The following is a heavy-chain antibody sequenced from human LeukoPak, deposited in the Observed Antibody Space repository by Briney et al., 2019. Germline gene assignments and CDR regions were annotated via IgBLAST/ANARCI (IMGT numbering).Heavy chain of an antibody. CDR1: GGSISSYY. CDR2: IYYSGST. V-gene: IGHV4-59*01. D-gene: IGHD5-12*01. Sequence: SETLSLTCTVSGGSISSYYWSWIRQPPGKGLEWIGYIYYSGSTNYNPSLKSRVTISVDTSKNQFSLKLSSVTAADTAVYYCARGKVATIALDAFDIWGQGTMVTVSS. CDR3: ARGKVATIALDAFDI. J-gene: IGHJ3*02.